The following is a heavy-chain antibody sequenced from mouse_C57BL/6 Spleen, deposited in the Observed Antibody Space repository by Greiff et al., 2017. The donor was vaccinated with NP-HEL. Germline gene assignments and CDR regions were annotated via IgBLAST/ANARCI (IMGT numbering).Heavy chain of an antibody. V-gene: IGHV1-80*01. CDR3: ARPFYYGNSDYFDY. J-gene: IGHJ2*01. CDR1: GYAFSSYW. D-gene: IGHD2-1*01. Sequence: QVQLQQSGAELVKPGASVKISCKASGYAFSSYWMNWVKQRPGKGLEWIGQIYPGDGDTNYNGKFKGKATLTADKSSSTAYMQLSSLTSEDSAVYFCARPFYYGNSDYFDYWGQGTTLTVSS. CDR2: IYPGDGDT.